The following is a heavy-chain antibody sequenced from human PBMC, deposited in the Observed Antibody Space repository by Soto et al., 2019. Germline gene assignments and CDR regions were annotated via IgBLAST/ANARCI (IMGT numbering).Heavy chain of an antibody. D-gene: IGHD2-2*01. V-gene: IGHV1-8*01. Sequence: GASVKVSCKASGYTFTSYDINWVLQATGQGLEWMGWMNPNSGNTGYAQKFQGRVTMTRNTSISTAYMELSSLRSEDTAVYYCAAKPAATNWFDPWGQGTLVTVSS. CDR3: AAKPAATNWFDP. CDR2: MNPNSGNT. CDR1: GYTFTSYD. J-gene: IGHJ5*02.